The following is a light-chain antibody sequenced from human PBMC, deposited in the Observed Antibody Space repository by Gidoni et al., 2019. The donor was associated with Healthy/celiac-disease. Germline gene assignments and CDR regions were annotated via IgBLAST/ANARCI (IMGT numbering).Light chain of an antibody. CDR2: EVS. Sequence: QSALTQPAPLSGSPGTSITIPCTGTSSDVGGYNYVSWYQQHPGKAPKLMIYEVSNRPSGVSNRFSGSKSGNTASLTISGLQAEDEADYYCSSYTSSSTYVFGTGTKVTVL. CDR1: SSDVGGYNY. CDR3: SSYTSSSTYV. J-gene: IGLJ1*01. V-gene: IGLV2-14*01.